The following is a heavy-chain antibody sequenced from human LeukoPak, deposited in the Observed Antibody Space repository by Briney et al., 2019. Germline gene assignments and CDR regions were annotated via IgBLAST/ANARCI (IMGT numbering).Heavy chain of an antibody. V-gene: IGHV4-39*01. J-gene: IGHJ4*02. CDR3: ARHISGNKDY. D-gene: IGHD1/OR15-1a*01. Sequence: SETLSLTCTVSGVSISSSSYYWGWIRQPPGKGLVWIGSIYYRGATSYSGNTYSTPSLRSRGTISVDTSKNQFSLKLRSVTAADTAVYYRARHISGNKDYWGQGTLVIVSS. CDR1: GVSISSSSYY. CDR2: IYYRGATSYSGNT.